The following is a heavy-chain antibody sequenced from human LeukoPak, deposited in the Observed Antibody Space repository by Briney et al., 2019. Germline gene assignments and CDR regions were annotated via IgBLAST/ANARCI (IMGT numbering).Heavy chain of an antibody. V-gene: IGHV4-4*02. J-gene: IGHJ4*02. D-gene: IGHD2-21*02. CDR2: IHHSKSS. Sequence: SETLSLTCAVSGDSLSSSRDWWTWVRQPPEKGLEWIGEIHHSKSSNYYPSLKSRVTISVDKSKNQFSLELNSVTAADTAVYYRARGGDWLFDYWGQGILVTVSS. CDR1: GDSLSSSRDW. CDR3: ARGGDWLFDY.